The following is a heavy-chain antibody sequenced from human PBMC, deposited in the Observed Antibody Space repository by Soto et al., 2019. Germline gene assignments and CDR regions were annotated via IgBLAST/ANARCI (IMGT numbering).Heavy chain of an antibody. CDR1: GDRFTDYY. CDR3: ARESGGATATLDYYYFYMDV. Sequence: QVQLVQSGAEVKEPGASVTVSCRASGDRFTDYYMHWVRQAPGQGLEWMGWINPNSGVTKYAQKFQGWVTMARDTSIRTVYMQLSRLRFDDTAIYYCARESGGATATLDYYYFYMDVWGTGTTDTVSS. CDR2: INPNSGVT. J-gene: IGHJ6*03. D-gene: IGHD5-12*01. V-gene: IGHV1-2*04.